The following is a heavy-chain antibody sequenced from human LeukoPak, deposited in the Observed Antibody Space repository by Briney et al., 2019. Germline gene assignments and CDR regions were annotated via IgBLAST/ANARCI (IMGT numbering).Heavy chain of an antibody. V-gene: IGHV3-23*01. D-gene: IGHD3-9*01. CDR2: VSGSGGST. CDR1: GFTFSSYA. J-gene: IGHJ4*02. CDR3: AEDPILTGFYNDGR. Sequence: GGSLRLSCAASGFTFSSYAMTWVRQAPGKGLEWVSTVSGSGGSTYYADSVKGRFTIPRDNSKNTLFLQMNSLRAEDTARYFCAEDPILTGFYNDGRWGQGTLVIVSS.